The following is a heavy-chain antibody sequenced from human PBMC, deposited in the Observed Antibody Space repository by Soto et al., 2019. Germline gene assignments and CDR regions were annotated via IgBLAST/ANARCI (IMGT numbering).Heavy chain of an antibody. CDR3: ARGLGIVVVVAATRYHNWFDP. V-gene: IGHV4-34*01. CDR1: GGSFSGYY. CDR2: INHSGST. Sequence: SQTLSLTCAVYGGSFSGYYWSWIRQPPGKGLEWIGEINHSGSTNYNPSLKSRVTISVDTSKNQFSLKLSSVTAADTAVYYCARGLGIVVVVAATRYHNWFDPWGQGTLVTVSS. J-gene: IGHJ5*02. D-gene: IGHD2-15*01.